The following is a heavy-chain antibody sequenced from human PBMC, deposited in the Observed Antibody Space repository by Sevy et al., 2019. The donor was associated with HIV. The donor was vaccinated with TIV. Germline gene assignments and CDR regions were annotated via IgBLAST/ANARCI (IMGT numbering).Heavy chain of an antibody. CDR2: ISYDGDYR. CDR1: GFTFGTFD. V-gene: IGHV3-30*18. Sequence: GGYLRLSCAASGFTFGTFDMHWVRQAPGKGLEWVAIISYDGDYRQYADSVRGRFSMSRDNSKNTMYLQMNGLSIEDTAVDYCAKNRPPGECLVSRHAMDVWGRGTLVTVSS. D-gene: IGHD3-10*01. CDR3: AKNRPPGECLVSRHAMDV. J-gene: IGHJ6*02.